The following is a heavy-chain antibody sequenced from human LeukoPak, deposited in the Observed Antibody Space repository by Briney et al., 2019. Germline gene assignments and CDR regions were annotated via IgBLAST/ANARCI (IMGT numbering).Heavy chain of an antibody. D-gene: IGHD3-9*01. Sequence: SVKVSCKASGGTFSSYAISWVRQAPGQGLEWMGGIIPIFGTANYAQKFQGRVTITADKSTSTAYMELSSLRSEDTAVYYCARGPYYDILTGSAYFDYWGQGTLVTVSS. V-gene: IGHV1-69*06. CDR2: IIPIFGTA. J-gene: IGHJ4*02. CDR3: ARGPYYDILTGSAYFDY. CDR1: GGTFSSYA.